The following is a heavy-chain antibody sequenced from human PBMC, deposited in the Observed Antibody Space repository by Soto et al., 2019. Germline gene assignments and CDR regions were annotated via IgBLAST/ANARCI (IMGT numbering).Heavy chain of an antibody. Sequence: VKVSCKASGYTFTSYGISWVRQAPGQGLEWMGWISAYNGNTNYAQKLQGRVTMTTDTSASTAYMELRSLRSDDTAVYYCARGQVAARPVTPSLNYCDGMDVWGQWTTVTVSS. D-gene: IGHD6-6*01. CDR3: ARGQVAARPVTPSLNYCDGMDV. CDR2: ISAYNGNT. CDR1: GYTFTSYG. V-gene: IGHV1-18*01. J-gene: IGHJ6*01.